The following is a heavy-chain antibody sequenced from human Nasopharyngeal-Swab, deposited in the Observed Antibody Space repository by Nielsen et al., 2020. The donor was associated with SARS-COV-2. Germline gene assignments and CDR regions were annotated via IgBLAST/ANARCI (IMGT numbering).Heavy chain of an antibody. CDR2: INHSGST. J-gene: IGHJ4*02. V-gene: IGHV4-34*01. CDR1: GGSFSGYY. CDR3: ARIPHRDTAMVKAVVLDY. D-gene: IGHD5-18*01. Sequence: GSLRLSCAVYGGSFSGYYWSWIRQPPGKGLEWIGEINHSGSTNYNPSLKSRVTISVDTSKNQFSLKLSSVTAADTAVYYCARIPHRDTAMVKAVVLDYWGQGTLVTVSS.